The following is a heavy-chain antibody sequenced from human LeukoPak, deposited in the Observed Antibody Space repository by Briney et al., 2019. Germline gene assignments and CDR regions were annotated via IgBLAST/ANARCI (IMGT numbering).Heavy chain of an antibody. D-gene: IGHD3-16*02. CDR3: ARAGDNVWGSHRYTQLDY. CDR2: INSDGRST. Sequence: PGGSLRLSCAASGFTFSSSWMHWVRQAPGKGLEWVSRINSDGRSTTYADSVKGRFTISRDNAKNTLYLQMNSLRAEDTAVYYCARAGDNVWGSHRYTQLDYWGQGTLVTVSS. V-gene: IGHV3-74*01. J-gene: IGHJ4*02. CDR1: GFTFSSSW.